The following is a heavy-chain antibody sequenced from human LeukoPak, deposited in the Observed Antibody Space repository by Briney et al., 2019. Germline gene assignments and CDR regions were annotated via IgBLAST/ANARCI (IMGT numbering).Heavy chain of an antibody. Sequence: GGSLRLSCAASGFTFDDYAMHWVPQAPGKGLEWGSGISWNSGSIGYADSVKGRFTISRDNAKNSLYLQMNSLRAEDTALYYCAKDSPRGYYDILTGYFDYWGQGTLVTVSS. J-gene: IGHJ4*02. V-gene: IGHV3-9*01. D-gene: IGHD3-9*01. CDR2: ISWNSGSI. CDR1: GFTFDDYA. CDR3: AKDSPRGYYDILTGYFDY.